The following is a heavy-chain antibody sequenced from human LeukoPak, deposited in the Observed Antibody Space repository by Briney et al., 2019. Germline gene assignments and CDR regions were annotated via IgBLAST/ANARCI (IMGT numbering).Heavy chain of an antibody. D-gene: IGHD6-13*01. J-gene: IGHJ5*02. CDR1: GGSISSSNW. CDR3: AIGRAAAGIHWFDP. V-gene: IGHV4-4*02. CDR2: IYHSGST. Sequence: SETLSLTCAVSGGSISSSNWWSWVRQPPGKGLEWIGEIYHSGSTNYNPSLKSRVTISVDTSKNQFSLKLSSVTAADTAVYYCAIGRAAAGIHWFDPWGQGTLVTVSS.